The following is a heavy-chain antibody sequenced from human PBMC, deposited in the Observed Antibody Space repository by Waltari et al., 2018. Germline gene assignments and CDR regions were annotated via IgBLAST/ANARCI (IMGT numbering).Heavy chain of an antibody. Sequence: QVQLQESGPGLVKPSETLSLTCTVSGGSISSHYWSWIRQPPGKGLGWIGYIYYSGSTNYNPSLKSRVTISVDTSKNQFSLKLSSVTAADTAVYYCARDRAAFDIWGQGTMVTVSS. CDR1: GGSISSHY. CDR2: IYYSGST. CDR3: ARDRAAFDI. J-gene: IGHJ3*02. V-gene: IGHV4-59*11.